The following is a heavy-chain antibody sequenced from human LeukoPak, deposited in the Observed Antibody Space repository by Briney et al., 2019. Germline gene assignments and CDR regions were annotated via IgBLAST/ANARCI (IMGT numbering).Heavy chain of an antibody. J-gene: IGHJ4*02. V-gene: IGHV3-23*01. CDR3: AKVDIPMGRLINS. Sequence: GGSLRLSCAASGFTFGSYAMNWVRQDPGKGLEWVSRISDSGAATYYADSVKGRFTISRDNSKNTLYLHMNSLRADDTAVYYCAKVDIPMGRLINSWGQGTLVSVSS. D-gene: IGHD5-18*01. CDR2: ISDSGAAT. CDR1: GFTFGSYA.